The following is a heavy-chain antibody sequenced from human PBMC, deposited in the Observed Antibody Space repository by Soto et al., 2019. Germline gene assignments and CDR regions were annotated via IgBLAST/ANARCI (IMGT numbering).Heavy chain of an antibody. D-gene: IGHD3-16*02. CDR2: ISSSSSYI. CDR1: GFTFSSYS. J-gene: IGHJ6*03. V-gene: IGHV3-21*01. Sequence: GGSLRLSCAASGFTFSSYSMNWVRQAPGKGLEWVSSISSSSSYIYYADSVKGRFTISRDNAKSSLYLQMNSLRAEDTAVYYCARDCKPNNTYYDYIWGSYRYTPYYYYMDVWGKGTTVTVSS. CDR3: ARDCKPNNTYYDYIWGSYRYTPYYYYMDV.